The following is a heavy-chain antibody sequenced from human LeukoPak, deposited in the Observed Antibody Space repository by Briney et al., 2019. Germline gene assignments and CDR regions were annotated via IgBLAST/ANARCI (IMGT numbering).Heavy chain of an antibody. V-gene: IGHV1-46*01. D-gene: IGHD6-6*01. CDR3: ARVFSNSSPFDY. Sequence: ASVKVSCKASGYTFTIYYIHWVRQAPGQGLEWMGIINPSGGSANYAQKFQGRVTMTRDMSTSTVYMELSSLRSEDTAVYYCARVFSNSSPFDYWGQGTLVTVSS. J-gene: IGHJ4*02. CDR2: INPSGGSA. CDR1: GYTFTIYY.